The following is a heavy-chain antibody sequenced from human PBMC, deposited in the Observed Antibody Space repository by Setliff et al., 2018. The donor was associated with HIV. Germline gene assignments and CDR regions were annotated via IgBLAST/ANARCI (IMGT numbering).Heavy chain of an antibody. CDR3: ARGYNHPDYYYYYYMDV. CDR2: IYDSGAT. Sequence: SETLSLTCTVSGGSISGFYWSWIRQSPGNGLEWIGWIYDSGATNYNPSLKSRVTISVDTSKNQFSLKLSSVTAADTAVYYCARGYNHPDYYYYYYMDVWGKGTTVTVSS. V-gene: IGHV4-59*01. J-gene: IGHJ6*03. D-gene: IGHD1-20*01. CDR1: GGSISGFY.